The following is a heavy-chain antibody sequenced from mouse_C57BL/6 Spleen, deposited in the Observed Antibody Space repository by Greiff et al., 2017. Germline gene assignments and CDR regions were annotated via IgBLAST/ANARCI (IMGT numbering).Heavy chain of an antibody. CDR3: TREFSHYYGSSYGAMDY. Sequence: EVKLMESGEGLVKPGGSLKLSCAASGFTFSSYAMSWVRQTPEKRLEWVAYISSGGDYIYYADTVKGRFTISRDNARNTLYLQMSSLKSEDTAMYYCTREFSHYYGSSYGAMDYWGQGTSVTVSS. CDR1: GFTFSSYA. CDR2: ISSGGDYI. D-gene: IGHD1-1*01. J-gene: IGHJ4*01. V-gene: IGHV5-9-1*02.